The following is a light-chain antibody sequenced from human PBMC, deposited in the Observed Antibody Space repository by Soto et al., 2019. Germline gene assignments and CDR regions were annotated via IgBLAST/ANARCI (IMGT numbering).Light chain of an antibody. J-gene: IGLJ1*01. Sequence: VLTQPHSASGTPGQRVTISCSGSSSNIGTSSVHWFQQLPGTAPKLLISTTNQRPSGVPERFSGSKSGTSASLAISGLQSEDEADCYCAAWDDSLNGHVFGTGTKVTVL. V-gene: IGLV1-44*01. CDR1: SSNIGTSS. CDR2: TTN. CDR3: AAWDDSLNGHV.